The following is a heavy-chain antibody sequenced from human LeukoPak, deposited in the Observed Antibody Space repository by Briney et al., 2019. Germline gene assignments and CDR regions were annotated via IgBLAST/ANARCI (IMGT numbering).Heavy chain of an antibody. V-gene: IGHV4-39*07. D-gene: IGHD3-10*01. CDR3: ARYMYYGSGSLFDP. CDR1: GGSISTSNYY. Sequence: KTSETLSLTCTVSGGSISTSNYYWGWIRQPPGKGLEWIGNIFYSGSTYYSPSLRSRVTISLDTSRNQFSLKLSSVTAADTAVYYCARYMYYGSGSLFDPWGQGTLVTVSS. CDR2: IFYSGST. J-gene: IGHJ5*02.